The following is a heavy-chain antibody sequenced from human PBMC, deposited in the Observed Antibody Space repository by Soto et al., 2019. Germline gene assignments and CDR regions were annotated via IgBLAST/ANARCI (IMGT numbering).Heavy chain of an antibody. J-gene: IGHJ6*02. Sequence: ESLSLTCAVYVGSFSGYYWSWIRQPPGKGLEWIGEINHSGSTNYNPSLKSRVTISVDTSKNQFSLKLSSVTAADTAVYYCARGGHYILRFLEWSPSGYYYYYGMDVWGQGTPVT. CDR3: ARGGHYILRFLEWSPSGYYYYYGMDV. CDR1: VGSFSGYY. CDR2: INHSGST. V-gene: IGHV4-34*01. D-gene: IGHD3-3*01.